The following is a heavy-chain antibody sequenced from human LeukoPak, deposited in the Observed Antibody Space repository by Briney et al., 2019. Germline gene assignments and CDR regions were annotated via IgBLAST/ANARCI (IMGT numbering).Heavy chain of an antibody. Sequence: GGSLRLSCAASGFTVSSYGMHWVRQAPGKGLEWVTFIRYDGSKKYNADSVKGRFTISRDNSKNTLYLQMNSLRAEDTAVYYCAKEGVGGYSYGIDYWGQGIPVTVSS. CDR3: AKEGVGGYSYGIDY. CDR1: GFTVSSYG. CDR2: IRYDGSKK. V-gene: IGHV3-30*02. J-gene: IGHJ4*02. D-gene: IGHD5-18*01.